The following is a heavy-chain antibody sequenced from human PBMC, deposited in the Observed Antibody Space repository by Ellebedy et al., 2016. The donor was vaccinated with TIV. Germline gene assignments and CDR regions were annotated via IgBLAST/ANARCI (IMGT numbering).Heavy chain of an antibody. V-gene: IGHV3-48*01. CDR3: ARDDEDILTGRNAMDV. CDR2: FISSRSTI. D-gene: IGHD3-9*01. J-gene: IGHJ6*02. CDR1: GFTFGSCI. Sequence: GESLKISCAPSGFTFGSCIMHCVRQAPGKGLEWVSYFISSRSTIYSADSVKGRFTISRDNATNSLYLQMNSLRAEDTAVYYCARDDEDILTGRNAMDVWGQGTTVTVSS.